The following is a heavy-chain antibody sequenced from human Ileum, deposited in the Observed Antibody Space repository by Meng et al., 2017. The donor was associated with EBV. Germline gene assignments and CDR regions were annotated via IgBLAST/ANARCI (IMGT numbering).Heavy chain of an antibody. D-gene: IGHD6-19*01. CDR3: ARDQENTSGWVREWFDY. V-gene: IGHV1-3*01. CDR1: GYGFTNYA. J-gene: IGHJ4*02. Sequence: QGQLVQSWDGGRQPVALVKVSRKTSGYGFTNYAIHWVRQAPGQRPECMGWIYGFSGNTKYSEKLQGRLTITRDTSTNTVYMELSSLRSEDTAVYYCARDQENTSGWVREWFDYWGQGTLVTVSS. CDR2: IYGFSGNT.